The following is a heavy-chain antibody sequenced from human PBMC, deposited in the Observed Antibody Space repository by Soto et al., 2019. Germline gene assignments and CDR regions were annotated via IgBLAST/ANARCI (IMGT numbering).Heavy chain of an antibody. CDR1: GGSISSYY. V-gene: IGHV4-59*08. CDR2: IYYSGST. Sequence: SETLSLTYTVSGGSISSYYWSWIRQPPGKGLEWIGYIYYSGSTNYNPSLKSRVTISVDTSKNQFSLKLSSVTAADTAVYYCATTARYSSSSDYWGQGTLVTVSS. J-gene: IGHJ4*02. D-gene: IGHD6-6*01. CDR3: ATTARYSSSSDY.